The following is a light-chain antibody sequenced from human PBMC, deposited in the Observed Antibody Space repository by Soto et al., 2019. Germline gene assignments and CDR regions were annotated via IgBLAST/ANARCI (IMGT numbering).Light chain of an antibody. J-gene: IGLJ3*02. CDR1: SSDVGAYNY. V-gene: IGLV2-14*03. Sequence: QSALTQPASVSGSPGQSITFSCTGTSSDVGAYNYVSWYQQHPDKAPKLIIYDVNNRPSGVSNRFSGSKSGTTASLTISGLLAEDEADYYCLSYTSSKSGVFGGGTQLTVL. CDR3: LSYTSSKSGV. CDR2: DVN.